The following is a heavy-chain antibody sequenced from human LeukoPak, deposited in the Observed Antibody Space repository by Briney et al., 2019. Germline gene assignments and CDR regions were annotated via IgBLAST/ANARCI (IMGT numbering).Heavy chain of an antibody. V-gene: IGHV1-69*01. D-gene: IGHD3-3*01. CDR1: GGTFISYA. CDR2: IIPIFGTA. Sequence: GSSAKVSCKASGGTFISYAISWVRQAPGQGLEWMGGIIPIFGTANYAQKFQGRVTITADESTSTAYMELSSLRSEDTAVYYCARGFWSGYYALGYYMDVWGKGTTVTVSS. J-gene: IGHJ6*03. CDR3: ARGFWSGYYALGYYMDV.